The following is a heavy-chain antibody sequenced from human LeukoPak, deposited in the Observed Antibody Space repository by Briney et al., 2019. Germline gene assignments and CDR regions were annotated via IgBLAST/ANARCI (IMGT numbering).Heavy chain of an antibody. Sequence: PSETLSLTCTVSGGSISSSSYYWGWIRQPPGKGLEWIGSIYYSGSTYYNPSLKSRVTISVDTSKNQFSLKLSSVTAADTAVSYCASCYDFWSGYCFDYWGQGTLVTVS. CDR1: GGSISSSSYY. V-gene: IGHV4-39*01. CDR2: IYYSGST. D-gene: IGHD3-3*01. J-gene: IGHJ4*02. CDR3: ASCYDFWSGYCFDY.